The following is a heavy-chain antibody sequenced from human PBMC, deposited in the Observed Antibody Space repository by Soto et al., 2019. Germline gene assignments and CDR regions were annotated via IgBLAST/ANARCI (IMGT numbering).Heavy chain of an antibody. CDR1: GYTFMNYG. D-gene: IGHD6-13*01. CDR3: ARGVQREYSSSWTQFDV. V-gene: IGHV1-18*01. J-gene: IGHJ4*02. CDR2: ISGYNGNT. Sequence: ASVKVSCKASGYTFMNYGINWVRQAPGQGLEWMGWISGYNGNTNYAQNLQGRVTMTTDTSTSTAYMELRSLRPDDTAVFYCARGVQREYSSSWTQFDVWGQGTLVPVSS.